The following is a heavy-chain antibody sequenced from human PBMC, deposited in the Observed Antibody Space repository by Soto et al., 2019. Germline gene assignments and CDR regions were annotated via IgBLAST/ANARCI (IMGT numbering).Heavy chain of an antibody. D-gene: IGHD3-22*01. Sequence: ASVKVSCKASGYTFTSYGISWVRQAPGQGLEWMGWISAYNGNTNYAQKLQGRVTMTTDTSTSTAYMELRSLRSDDTAVYYCARDTKADYYDTSGSDDYWGQGTLVSVS. J-gene: IGHJ4*02. CDR3: ARDTKADYYDTSGSDDY. CDR2: ISAYNGNT. CDR1: GYTFTSYG. V-gene: IGHV1-18*01.